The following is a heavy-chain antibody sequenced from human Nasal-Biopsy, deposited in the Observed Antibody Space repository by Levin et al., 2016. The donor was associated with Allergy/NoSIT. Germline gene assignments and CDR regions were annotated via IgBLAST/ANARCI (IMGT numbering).Heavy chain of an antibody. CDR3: ARAGSYDRYSLDV. J-gene: IGHJ6*03. CDR1: GFTFSSYT. Sequence: GGSLRLSCAASGFTFSSYTMHWVRQAPGSGLEWLALISYDGGSKYYADSLKGRFTISRDNSKNTLYLQMNSLRAEDTALYYCARAGSYDRYSLDVWGKGTTVTVSS. D-gene: IGHD1-26*01. CDR2: ISYDGGSK. V-gene: IGHV3-30*04.